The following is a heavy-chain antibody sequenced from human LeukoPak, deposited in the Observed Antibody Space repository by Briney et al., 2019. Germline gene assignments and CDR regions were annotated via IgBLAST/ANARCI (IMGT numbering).Heavy chain of an antibody. CDR1: GGSISSGGYS. J-gene: IGHJ4*02. V-gene: IGHV4-30-2*01. CDR2: IYHSGST. Sequence: SETLSLTCAVSGGSISSGGYSWSWIRQPPGKGLEWIGYIYHSGSTYYNPSLKSRVTISVDRSKNQFSLKLSSVTAADTAVYYCARYYYDSSGYYDYFDYWGQGTLVTVPS. D-gene: IGHD3-22*01. CDR3: ARYYYDSSGYYDYFDY.